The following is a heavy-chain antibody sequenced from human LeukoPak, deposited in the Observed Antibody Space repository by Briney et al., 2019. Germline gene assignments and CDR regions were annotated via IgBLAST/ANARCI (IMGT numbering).Heavy chain of an antibody. CDR1: GHTFTSYG. CDR2: ISAYNGNT. Sequence: ASVKVSCKASGHTFTSYGINWVRQAPGQGLEWMGWISAYNGNTNYAQKLQGRVTMTRDTSTSTVYMELRSLRSDDTALYYCARGGDMRVVGAFDIWGQGTMVIVSS. CDR3: ARGGDMRVVGAFDI. V-gene: IGHV1-18*01. J-gene: IGHJ3*02. D-gene: IGHD3-22*01.